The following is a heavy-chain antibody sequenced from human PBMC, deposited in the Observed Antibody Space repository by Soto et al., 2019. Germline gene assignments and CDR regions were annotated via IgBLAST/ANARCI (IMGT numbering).Heavy chain of an antibody. J-gene: IGHJ6*02. CDR2: INPNSGGT. V-gene: IGHV1-2*04. CDR3: AGGGSGAIAARPINYGMDV. CDR1: GYTFTGYY. D-gene: IGHD6-6*01. Sequence: GASVKVSCKASGYTFTGYYMHGVRQAPGQGLEWMGWINPNSGGTNYAQKFQGWVTMTRDTSISTAYRELSRRRSDDTAGYYWAGGGSGAIAARPINYGMDVWGQGTTVTVSS.